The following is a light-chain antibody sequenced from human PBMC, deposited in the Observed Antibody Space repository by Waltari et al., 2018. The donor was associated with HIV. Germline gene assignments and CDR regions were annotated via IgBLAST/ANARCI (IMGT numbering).Light chain of an antibody. CDR2: DAS. V-gene: IGKV1-33*01. CDR1: QDISVY. CDR3: QQYNSLPLA. Sequence: DIQMTQSPSSLSASVGDRVTISCQASQDISVYLNWYQQKPGKAPKLLIYDASNLEAGVPSRFSGSGSGTDFALTINRLQPEDIATYYCQQYNSLPLAFGQGTRLEI. J-gene: IGKJ2*01.